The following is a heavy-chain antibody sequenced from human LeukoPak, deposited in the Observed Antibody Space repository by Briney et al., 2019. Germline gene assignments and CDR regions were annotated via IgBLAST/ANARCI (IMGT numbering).Heavy chain of an antibody. CDR3: ARDHPNCGY. CDR2: IFPSGGEI. V-gene: IGHV3-23*01. CDR1: GFTFSTFA. D-gene: IGHD1-1*01. J-gene: IGHJ4*02. Sequence: GGSLRLSCAASGFTFSTFAMIWVRQPPGKGLEWVSSIFPSGGEIHYADSVRGRFTISRDNSKSTLSLQMNSLRAEDTAVYYCARDHPNCGYWGQGTLVTVSS.